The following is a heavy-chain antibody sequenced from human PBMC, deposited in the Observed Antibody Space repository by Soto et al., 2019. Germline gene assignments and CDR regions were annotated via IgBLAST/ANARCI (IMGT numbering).Heavy chain of an antibody. CDR2: IYDSGST. V-gene: IGHV4-61*01. CDR3: ARTYSWGSGRGRSMDV. Sequence: QVQLQESGPGLVKPSETLSLTCTVSGGSVSSGSFYWGWIRQPPGKGLEWIGYIYDSGSTNYNPSLKSRVTILLDTSKNQFSLKLSSVTAADTAMYYCARTYSWGSGRGRSMDVWGQGTTVTVS. CDR1: GGSVSSGSFY. J-gene: IGHJ6*02. D-gene: IGHD3-10*01.